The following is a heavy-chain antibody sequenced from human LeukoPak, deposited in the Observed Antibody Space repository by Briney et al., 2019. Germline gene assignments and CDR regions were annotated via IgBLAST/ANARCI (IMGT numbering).Heavy chain of an antibody. D-gene: IGHD2-2*01. V-gene: IGHV3-48*04. Sequence: PGGSLRLSCAASGFTFSSYSMNWVRQAPGKGLEWVSYISSSSSTIYYADSVKGRFTISRDNAKNTVYLQMNSLRAEDTAVYYCAVVPYFYMDVWGKGTTVTISS. CDR2: ISSSSSTI. CDR3: AVVPYFYMDV. J-gene: IGHJ6*03. CDR1: GFTFSSYS.